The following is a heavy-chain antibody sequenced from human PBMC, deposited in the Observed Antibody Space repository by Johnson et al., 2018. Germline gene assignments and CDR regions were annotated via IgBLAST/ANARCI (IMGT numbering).Heavy chain of an antibody. CDR2: INHSGST. J-gene: IGHJ1*01. CDR3: SRGVTDQH. D-gene: IGHD4-23*01. V-gene: IGHV4-34*01. CDR1: GGSLSGYY. Sequence: QVQLQQWGAGLLKPSETLSLSCAVYGGSLSGYYWSWIRQPPGKGLEWIGEINHSGSTNYNSSLKSRVTISIDTSKNQFSLKVSSVNAADTAVYYGSRGVTDQHWSQGTLVTVSS.